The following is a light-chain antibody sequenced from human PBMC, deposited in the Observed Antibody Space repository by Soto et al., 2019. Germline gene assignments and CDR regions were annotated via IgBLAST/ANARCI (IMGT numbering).Light chain of an antibody. J-gene: IGKJ4*01. CDR3: QQYYNWPPLT. CDR1: QNVGSH. CDR2: GAS. Sequence: EILMTQSPATLSVSPGERATLSCRASQNVGSHVAWYQQKPGQAPRLFIYGASTRSTGIPARFSGSRSGTDVTLTISSLQSDDFAIYYCQQYYNWPPLTFGGGTKVEIK. V-gene: IGKV3-15*01.